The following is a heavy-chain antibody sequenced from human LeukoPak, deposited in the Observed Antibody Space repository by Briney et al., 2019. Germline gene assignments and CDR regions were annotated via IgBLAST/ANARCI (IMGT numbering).Heavy chain of an antibody. D-gene: IGHD3-22*01. Sequence: ASVKVSCKASGYTFTSYYMHWVRQAPGQGLEWMGIINPSGGSTSYAQKFQGRVTMTRDTSTSTVYMELSSLRSEDTAVYYCAREGYYYDSSGYFPYFDYWGQGTLDTVSS. CDR1: GYTFTSYY. J-gene: IGHJ4*02. CDR2: INPSGGST. V-gene: IGHV1-46*01. CDR3: AREGYYYDSSGYFPYFDY.